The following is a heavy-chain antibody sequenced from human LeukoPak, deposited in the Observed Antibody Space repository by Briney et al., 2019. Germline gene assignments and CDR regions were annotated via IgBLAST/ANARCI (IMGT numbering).Heavy chain of an antibody. J-gene: IGHJ4*02. CDR3: ARDQCSSTSCYVGVGIFDY. V-gene: IGHV1-18*01. Sequence: ASVKVSCKASGGTFSSYAISWVRQAPGQGPEWLGWISGFNDNTNYAQRVQGRVTMTTDTATSTAYMELRSLRSDDTAVYYCARDQCSSTSCYVGVGIFDYWGQGTLVTVSS. CDR1: GGTFSSYA. D-gene: IGHD2-2*01. CDR2: ISGFNDNT.